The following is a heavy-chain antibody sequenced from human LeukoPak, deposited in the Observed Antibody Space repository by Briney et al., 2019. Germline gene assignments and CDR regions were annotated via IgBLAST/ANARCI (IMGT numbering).Heavy chain of an antibody. CDR2: IYHSGST. D-gene: IGHD5-12*01. V-gene: IGHV4-4*02. CDR1: GDSISSINW. Sequence: PSETLSLTCAVSGDSISSINWWSWVRQPPGKGLEWIGEIYHSGSTNYNPSLKSRVTISVDKSKSQFSLKLSSVTAADTAVYYCARASAWLRFPYFDYWGQGTLVTVSS. CDR3: ARASAWLRFPYFDY. J-gene: IGHJ4*02.